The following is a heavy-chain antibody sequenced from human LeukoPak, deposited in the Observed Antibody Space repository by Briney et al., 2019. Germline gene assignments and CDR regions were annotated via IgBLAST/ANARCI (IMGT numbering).Heavy chain of an antibody. CDR2: IRYDGSNK. CDR3: AKDPWGYCTNGVCSYYFDY. D-gene: IGHD2-8*01. V-gene: IGHV3-30*02. J-gene: IGHJ4*02. Sequence: GGSLRLSCAASGFTFSSYGMHWVRQAPGKGLEWVAFIRYDGSNKYYADSVKGRFTISRDNSKNTLYLQMNSLRAEDTAVYYCAKDPWGYCTNGVCSYYFDYWGQGTLVTVSS. CDR1: GFTFSSYG.